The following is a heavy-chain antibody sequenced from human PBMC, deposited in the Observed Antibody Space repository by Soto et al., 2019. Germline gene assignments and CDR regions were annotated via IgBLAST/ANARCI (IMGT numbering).Heavy chain of an antibody. J-gene: IGHJ5*02. V-gene: IGHV3-33*01. CDR1: GFTFSSYG. CDR2: IWYDGSNK. CDR3: ARDLIDYGDYGWFDP. Sequence: GGSLRLSCAASGFTFSSYGMHWVRQAPGKGLEWVAVIWYDGSNKYYADSVKGRFTISRDNSKNTLYLQMNSLRAEDTAVYYCARDLIDYGDYGWFDPWGQGTLVTVSS. D-gene: IGHD4-17*01.